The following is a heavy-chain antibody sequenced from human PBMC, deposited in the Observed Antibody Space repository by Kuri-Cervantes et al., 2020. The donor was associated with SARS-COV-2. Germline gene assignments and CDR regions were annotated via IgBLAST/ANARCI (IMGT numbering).Heavy chain of an antibody. CDR2: INHSGST. Sequence: ESLKISCAVYGGSFSGYYWSWIRQPPGKGLEWIGEINHSGSTNYNPSLKSRVTISVDTSKNQFSLKLSSVTAADTAVYYCARKRVGYSGYGPIDYWGQGTLVTVSS. V-gene: IGHV4-34*01. CDR3: ARKRVGYSGYGPIDY. CDR1: GGSFSGYY. D-gene: IGHD5-12*01. J-gene: IGHJ4*02.